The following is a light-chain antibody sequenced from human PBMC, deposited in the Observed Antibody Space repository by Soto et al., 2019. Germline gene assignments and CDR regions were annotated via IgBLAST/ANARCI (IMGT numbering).Light chain of an antibody. J-gene: IGKJ1*01. Sequence: IQMTQSPSSLSASVGDRVTITCRTSQNIKNYLNWYQQKPGRAPKLLIYGASDLQSGVPSRFSGSGSGTDFTLTISSLQSEDFATYYCHQTYNTPPWMFGQGTKV. V-gene: IGKV1-39*01. CDR2: GAS. CDR1: QNIKNY. CDR3: HQTYNTPPWM.